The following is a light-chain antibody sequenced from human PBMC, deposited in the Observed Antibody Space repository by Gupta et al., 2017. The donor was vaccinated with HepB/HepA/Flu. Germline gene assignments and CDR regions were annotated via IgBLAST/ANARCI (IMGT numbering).Light chain of an antibody. Sequence: DIQMSPSPSSLSASVGDRVTITCRASQGISNFLAWFQQKPGKAPKSLIFAASSLHSGVPSRFSGSGSGTDFTLTISSLQPEDIGTYYCQQYDFYPWTFGQGTKVEIK. CDR1: QGISNF. V-gene: IGKV1-16*01. CDR2: AAS. CDR3: QQYDFYPWT. J-gene: IGKJ1*01.